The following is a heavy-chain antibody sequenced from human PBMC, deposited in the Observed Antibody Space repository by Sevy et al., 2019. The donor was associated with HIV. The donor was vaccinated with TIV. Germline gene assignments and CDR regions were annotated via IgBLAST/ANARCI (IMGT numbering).Heavy chain of an antibody. D-gene: IGHD2-21*01. CDR2: IQYDGSNK. Sequence: GGSLRRSCAASGFRFSSYGMHWVRQAPGKGLEWMSYIQYDGSNKDYGDSVKGRFTISRDNSKNTLYLQINSLRVGDTAVFYCVKEGGGEGGDHWGQGTLVTVSS. J-gene: IGHJ4*02. V-gene: IGHV3-30*02. CDR3: VKEGGGEGGDH. CDR1: GFRFSSYG.